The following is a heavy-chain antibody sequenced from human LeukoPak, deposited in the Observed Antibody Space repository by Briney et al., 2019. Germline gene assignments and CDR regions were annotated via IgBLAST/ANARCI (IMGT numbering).Heavy chain of an antibody. CDR3: ARGADYYDSSGYYYDY. CDR2: IYYSGST. Sequence: SETLSLTCAVSGGSISSYYWSWIRQPPGKGLEWIGYIYYSGSTNYNPSLKSRVTISVDTSKNQFSLKLSSVTAADTAVYYCARGADYYDSSGYYYDYWGQGTLVTVSS. CDR1: GGSISSYY. V-gene: IGHV4-59*01. J-gene: IGHJ4*02. D-gene: IGHD3-22*01.